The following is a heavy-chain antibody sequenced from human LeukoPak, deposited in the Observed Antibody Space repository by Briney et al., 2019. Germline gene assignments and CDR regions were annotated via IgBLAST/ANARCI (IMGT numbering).Heavy chain of an antibody. D-gene: IGHD3-3*01. CDR1: GFTFSSYA. J-gene: IGHJ4*02. V-gene: IGHV3-23*01. CDR3: AEGGLGYYDFWSGYRDYFDY. Sequence: GGSLRLSCAASGFTFSSYAMSWVRQAPGKGLEWVSAISGSGGSTYYADSVKGRFTISRDNSKNTLYLQMNSLRAEDTAVYYCAEGGLGYYDFWSGYRDYFDYWGQGTLVTVSS. CDR2: ISGSGGST.